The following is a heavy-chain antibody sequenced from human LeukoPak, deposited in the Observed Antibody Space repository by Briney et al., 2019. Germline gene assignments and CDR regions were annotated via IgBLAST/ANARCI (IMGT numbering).Heavy chain of an antibody. J-gene: IGHJ5*02. Sequence: SQTLSLTCAISGDSVSSNSVTWNWIRQSPSRGLEWLGRTYYRSTWYNDYAVSVRGRITVNPDTSKNQFSLHLNSVTPEDAAVYYCARRLTQYDCFDPWGQGIPVTVSS. CDR1: GDSVSSNSVT. CDR2: TYYRSTWYN. V-gene: IGHV6-1*01. D-gene: IGHD2-2*01. CDR3: ARRLTQYDCFDP.